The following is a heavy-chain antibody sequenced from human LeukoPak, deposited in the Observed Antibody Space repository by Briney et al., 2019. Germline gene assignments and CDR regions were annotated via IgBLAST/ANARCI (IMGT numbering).Heavy chain of an antibody. D-gene: IGHD3-22*01. V-gene: IGHV4-59*11. CDR2: IYYSGST. CDR3: ARGPDSSGYLFDY. J-gene: IGHJ4*02. Sequence: SETLSLTCTVSGGSISSHYWSWIRQPPGKGLEWIGYIYYSGSTNYNPSLKSRVTIPEDTSKNQFSLKLSSVTAADTAVYYCARGPDSSGYLFDYWGQGTLVTVSS. CDR1: GGSISSHY.